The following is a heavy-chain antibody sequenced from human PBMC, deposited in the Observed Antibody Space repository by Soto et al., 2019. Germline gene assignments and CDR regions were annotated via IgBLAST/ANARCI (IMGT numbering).Heavy chain of an antibody. J-gene: IGHJ4*02. Sequence: QVQLQESGPGLVKPSETLSLTCAVSGGSISSNNWWSWVRQPPGKGLEWIGEVLHAGNTNYSPSLQRRGTHSRPKARNHCSLDLSSLTAADTAVSYCASHGRGYYFDYWGQGILVPVSS. CDR3: ASHGRGYYFDY. CDR2: VLHAGNT. CDR1: GGSISSNNW. V-gene: IGHV4-4*02. D-gene: IGHD5-12*01.